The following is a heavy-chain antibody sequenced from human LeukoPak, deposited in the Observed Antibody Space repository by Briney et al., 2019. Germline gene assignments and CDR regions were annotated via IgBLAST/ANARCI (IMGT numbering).Heavy chain of an antibody. D-gene: IGHD1-26*01. CDR3: AKDQRRELRLFDY. Sequence: GGSLRLSCAASGFTFSSYGMHWVRQAPGKGLEWVANIKQDGSEKYYVDSVKGRFTISRDNAKNSLYLQMNSLRAEDTAVYYCAKDQRRELRLFDYWGQGTLVTVSS. V-gene: IGHV3-7*03. CDR1: GFTFSSYG. J-gene: IGHJ4*02. CDR2: IKQDGSEK.